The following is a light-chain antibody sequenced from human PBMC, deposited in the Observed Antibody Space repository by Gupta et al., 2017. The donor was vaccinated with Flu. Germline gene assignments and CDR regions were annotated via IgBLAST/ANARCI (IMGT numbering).Light chain of an antibody. V-gene: IGKV3-11*01. CDR2: DAS. CDR3: QQQGGT. CDR1: QSVSSY. Sequence: LSPGERATLSCRASQSVSSYLAWYQQKPGQAPRLLIYDASNRATGIPARFSGSGSGTDFTLTISSLEPEDFAVYYCQQQGGTFGGGTKVEIK. J-gene: IGKJ4*01.